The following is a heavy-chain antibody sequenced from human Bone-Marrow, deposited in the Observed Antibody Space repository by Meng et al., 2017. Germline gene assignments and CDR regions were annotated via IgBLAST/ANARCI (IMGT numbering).Heavy chain of an antibody. J-gene: IGHJ4*02. CDR3: ARDEDISAAGKLFGDY. CDR1: GYTFPDYW. V-gene: IGHV1-2*06. CDR2: INPKSGDT. D-gene: IGHD6-13*01. Sequence: GQLGRAGPGVKKPGASVKVSCKASGYTFPDYWLHWVRRAPGQGLEWMGRINPKSGDTHYAQRFQGRVTMTGDTSISTAYMELSGLRSDDTAMYYCARDEDISAAGKLFGDYWGQGTLVTVSS.